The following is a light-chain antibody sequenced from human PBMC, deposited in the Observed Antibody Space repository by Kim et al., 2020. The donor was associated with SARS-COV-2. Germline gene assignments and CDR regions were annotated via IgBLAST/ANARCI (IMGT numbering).Light chain of an antibody. CDR3: NSRDSSGPVV. CDR1: SLRSYY. CDR2: GKN. J-gene: IGLJ2*01. Sequence: SSELTQDPAVSVALGQTVRITCQGDSLRSYYASWYQQKPGQAPVLVIYGKNNRPSGIPDRFSGSSSGNRASLTITGAQAEDEADYYCNSRDSSGPVVFGGGTQLTV. V-gene: IGLV3-19*01.